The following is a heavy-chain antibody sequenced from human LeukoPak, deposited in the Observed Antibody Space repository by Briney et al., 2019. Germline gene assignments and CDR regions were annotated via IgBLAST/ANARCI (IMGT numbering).Heavy chain of an antibody. V-gene: IGHV1-2*02. CDR1: GYTFTLFC. Sequence: ASVKVSCKAPGYTFTLFCMHWVQQAPGQGLEWMGWINPKSGGTKFAQNFQGRVTMTRDTSITTAYMELSRLRSDDTAVYYCTRAQTPVERGFAFDIWGQGTLVSVSS. J-gene: IGHJ3*02. CDR2: INPKSGGT. CDR3: TRAQTPVERGFAFDI. D-gene: IGHD1-1*01.